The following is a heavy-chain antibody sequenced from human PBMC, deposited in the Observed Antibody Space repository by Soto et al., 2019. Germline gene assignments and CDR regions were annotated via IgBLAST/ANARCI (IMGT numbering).Heavy chain of an antibody. CDR3: ARDGYSSSWYMNWFDP. V-gene: IGHV1-3*01. D-gene: IGHD6-13*01. Sequence: ASVKVSCKASGYTFTSYAMHWVRQAPGQRLEWMGWINAGNGNTKYSQKFQGRVTITRDTSASTAYMELSSLRSEDTAVYYCARDGYSSSWYMNWFDPWGQGTLVTVSS. CDR1: GYTFTSYA. J-gene: IGHJ5*02. CDR2: INAGNGNT.